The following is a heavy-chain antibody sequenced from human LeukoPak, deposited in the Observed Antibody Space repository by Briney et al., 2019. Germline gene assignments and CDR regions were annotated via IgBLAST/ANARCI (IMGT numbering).Heavy chain of an antibody. J-gene: IGHJ4*02. CDR2: ISAYNGNT. CDR3: ARGSSLDY. CDR1: VYTFTSYD. Sequence: GARVSVSCGVSVYTFTSYDMRGVRQARGRGLEWMGWISAYNGNTNYPQNLHARVTMTTDTSTSTAYMELRSLRSDDTAVYYCARGSSLDYWGQGTLVTVSS. V-gene: IGHV1-18*01.